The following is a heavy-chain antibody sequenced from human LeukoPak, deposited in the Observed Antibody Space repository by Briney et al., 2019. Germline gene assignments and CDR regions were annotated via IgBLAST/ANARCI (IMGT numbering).Heavy chain of an antibody. V-gene: IGHV7-4-1*02. D-gene: IGHD3-3*01. J-gene: IGHJ4*02. CDR2: INTNTGNP. Sequence: WASVKVSCKASGYTFASYAMNWVRQAPGQGLEWMGWINTNTGNPTYAQGLTGRFVFSLDTSVSTAYLQISSLKAEDTAVYYCARTYYDFWSGYYYFDYWGQGTLVTVSS. CDR1: GYTFASYA. CDR3: ARTYYDFWSGYYYFDY.